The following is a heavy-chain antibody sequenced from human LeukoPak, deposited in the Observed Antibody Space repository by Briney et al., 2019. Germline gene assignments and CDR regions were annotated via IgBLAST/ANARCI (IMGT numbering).Heavy chain of an antibody. Sequence: ASVKVSCKASGGTFSSYAISWVRQAPGQGLEWMGWINPNSGGTKYAQKFQGRVTMTRDTSISTAYMELSRLRSDDTAVYYCVGIAVPSEDAFDIWGQGTRVTVSS. CDR1: GGTFSSYA. CDR2: INPNSGGT. CDR3: VGIAVPSEDAFDI. D-gene: IGHD6-19*01. V-gene: IGHV1-2*02. J-gene: IGHJ3*02.